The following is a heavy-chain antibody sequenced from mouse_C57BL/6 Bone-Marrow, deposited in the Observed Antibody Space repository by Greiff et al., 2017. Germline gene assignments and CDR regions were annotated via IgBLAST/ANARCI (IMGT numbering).Heavy chain of an antibody. CDR1: GYTFTSYW. V-gene: IGHV1-61*01. Sequence: QVQLQQPGAELVRPGSSVKLSCKASGYTFTSYWMDWVKQRPGQGLEWIGNIYPSDSETHYNQKFKDKATLTVDKSSSTAYMQLSSLTAEDSAVYCGATAWFAYWGQGTLVTGSA. J-gene: IGHJ3*01. CDR2: IYPSDSET. D-gene: IGHD3-1*01. CDR3: ATAWFAY.